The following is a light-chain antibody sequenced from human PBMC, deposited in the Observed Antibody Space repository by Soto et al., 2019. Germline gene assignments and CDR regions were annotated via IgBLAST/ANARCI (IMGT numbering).Light chain of an antibody. CDR2: EGC. CDR3: CSYAGTNTFV. J-gene: IGLJ3*02. Sequence: QSALTQPASVSGSAGQSITISCTGTSINVGFYNLVSWYQHHPGKAPRLMIFEGCKRPSGVSYRFSGSKSGNTASLTISGLQAEDEADYYCCSYAGTNTFVFGGGTKLTVL. CDR1: SINVGFYNL. V-gene: IGLV2-23*03.